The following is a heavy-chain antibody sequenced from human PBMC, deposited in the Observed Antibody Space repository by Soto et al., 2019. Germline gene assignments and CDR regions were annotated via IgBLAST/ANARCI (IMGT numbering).Heavy chain of an antibody. CDR3: ARHHGPTTSENWFDP. CDR2: ISTYSGDT. V-gene: IGHV1-18*01. Sequence: QVHLVQSGVEVKTPGASVKVSCQASGYTCFTYDISWLRQAPGQGLEWMVWISTYSGDTKYAQKFQGSVTMTTDTATTTAYLELRSLRSDDTAVYYCARHHGPTTSENWFDPWGQGTLVTVSS. D-gene: IGHD5-12*01. CDR1: GYTCFTYD. J-gene: IGHJ5*02.